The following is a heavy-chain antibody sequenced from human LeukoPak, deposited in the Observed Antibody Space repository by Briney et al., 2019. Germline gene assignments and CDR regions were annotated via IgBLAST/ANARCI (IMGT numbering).Heavy chain of an antibody. CDR1: GGSISSSSYY. D-gene: IGHD1-26*01. CDR2: IYYSGST. CDR3: AREESEWEPDHAFDI. J-gene: IGHJ3*02. Sequence: SETLSLTCTVSGGSISSSSYYWGWIRQPPGKGLEWIGSIYYSGSTYYNPSLKSRVTISVDTSKNQFSLKLSSVTAADTAVYYCAREESEWEPDHAFDIWGQGTMVTVSS. V-gene: IGHV4-39*07.